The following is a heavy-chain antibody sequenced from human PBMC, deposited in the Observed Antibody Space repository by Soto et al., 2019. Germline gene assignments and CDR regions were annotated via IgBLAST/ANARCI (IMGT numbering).Heavy chain of an antibody. V-gene: IGHV3-73*02. CDR2: IRSKANSYAT. Sequence: VQLVESGGGLVQPGGSLKLSCAASGFTFSGSAMHWVRQASGKGLEWVGRIRSKANSYATAYAASVKGRFTISRDDSKNTAYLQMNSLKTEDTAVYYCTRLLTYGDYSGDYWGQGTLVTVSS. CDR3: TRLLTYGDYSGDY. D-gene: IGHD4-17*01. CDR1: GFTFSGSA. J-gene: IGHJ4*02.